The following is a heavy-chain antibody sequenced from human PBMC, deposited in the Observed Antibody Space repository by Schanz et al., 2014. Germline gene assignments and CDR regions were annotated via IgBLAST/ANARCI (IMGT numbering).Heavy chain of an antibody. D-gene: IGHD4-4*01. CDR2: ISYHGSER. Sequence: QVQLVESGGGVVQPGRSLRLSCAASGFTFSSYGMHWVRQAPGRGLEWVAVISYHGSERYYADSVKGRFTISRDNSKNTVHLQMNSLRAEDTAVYFCAKDRWRATVMVDAFDIWGQGTKVTVSS. J-gene: IGHJ3*02. CDR1: GFTFSSYG. CDR3: AKDRWRATVMVDAFDI. V-gene: IGHV3-33*05.